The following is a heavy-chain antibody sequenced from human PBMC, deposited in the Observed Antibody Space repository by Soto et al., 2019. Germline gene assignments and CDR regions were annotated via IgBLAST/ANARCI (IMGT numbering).Heavy chain of an antibody. V-gene: IGHV4-39*01. Sequence: NPSETLSLTCTVSGGSISSSSYYWGWIRQPPGKGLEWIGSIYYSGSTYYNPSLKSRVTISVDTSKNQFSLKLSSVTAADTAVYYCASREGSGWQGGEYYFDYWGQGTLVTVSS. D-gene: IGHD6-19*01. J-gene: IGHJ4*02. CDR3: ASREGSGWQGGEYYFDY. CDR1: GGSISSSSYY. CDR2: IYYSGST.